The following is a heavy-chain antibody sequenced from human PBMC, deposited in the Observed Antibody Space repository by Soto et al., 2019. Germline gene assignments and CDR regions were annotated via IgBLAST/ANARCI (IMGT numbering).Heavy chain of an antibody. CDR2: ITYSGST. CDR3: AREYYSSGSSFDY. V-gene: IGHV4-31*03. CDR1: GGSVSSGGYY. D-gene: IGHD3-10*01. Sequence: QVQLQESGPGLVKPSQTLSLTCTVSGGSVSSGGYYWSWLRQHPGKGLEWIGYITYSGSTYYNPSLKSRPIISLDPSRNHFSLELSSVTAADTAVYYCAREYYSSGSSFDYWGQGTLVTVSS. J-gene: IGHJ4*02.